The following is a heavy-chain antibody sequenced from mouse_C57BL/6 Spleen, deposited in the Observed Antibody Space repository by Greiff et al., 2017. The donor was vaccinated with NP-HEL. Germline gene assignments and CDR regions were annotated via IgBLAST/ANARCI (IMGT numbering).Heavy chain of an antibody. D-gene: IGHD1-1*01. CDR3: AREATTVGDY. J-gene: IGHJ2*01. Sequence: QVQLQQSGAELVKPGASVKLSCKASGYTFTSYWMQWVKQRPGQGLEWIGEIDPSDSYTNYNQKFKGKATLTVDTSSSTAYMQLSSLTSEDSAVYYCAREATTVGDYWGQGTTLTVSS. CDR2: IDPSDSYT. V-gene: IGHV1-50*01. CDR1: GYTFTSYW.